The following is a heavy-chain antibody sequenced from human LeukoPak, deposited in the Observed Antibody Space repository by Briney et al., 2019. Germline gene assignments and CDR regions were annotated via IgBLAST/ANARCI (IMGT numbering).Heavy chain of an antibody. CDR1: GGSFSAYY. J-gene: IGHJ4*02. CDR3: SRDIIAAAGTLGY. Sequence: SETLSLTCAVYGGSFSAYYWSWVRQPPGKGLEGIGEINHSGSTNYNPSLKSRVTISVDTSKNQFSLKLSSVTAADTAVYYCSRDIIAAAGTLGYWGQGTLVNVS. D-gene: IGHD6-13*01. V-gene: IGHV4-34*01. CDR2: INHSGST.